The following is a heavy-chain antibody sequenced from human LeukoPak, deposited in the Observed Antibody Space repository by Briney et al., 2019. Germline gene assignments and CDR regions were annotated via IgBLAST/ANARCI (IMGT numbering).Heavy chain of an antibody. CDR1: GFTFSDAW. V-gene: IGHV3-15*01. CDR2: IKSKTDGGTA. J-gene: IGHJ3*02. Sequence: GGSLRLSCAASGFTFSDAWMSWVRQAPGKGLECVGRIKSKTDGGTADYAAPVKDRFTVSRDDSKNTLYLQMNSLKTEDTAVYYRTTDPWAFDSWGQGTMVTVSS. CDR3: TTDPWAFDS.